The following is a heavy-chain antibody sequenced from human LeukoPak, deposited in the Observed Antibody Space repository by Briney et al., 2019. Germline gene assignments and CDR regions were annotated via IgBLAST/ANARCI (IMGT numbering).Heavy chain of an antibody. Sequence: GGSLRLSCAASGFTLSSYWMHWVRQAPGKGLVWVSRINSDGSSTSYADSVKGRFTISRDNAKNTLYLQMNSLRAEDTAVYYCARVDVCSGGSCYPDAFDIWGQGTMVTVSS. D-gene: IGHD2-15*01. V-gene: IGHV3-74*01. J-gene: IGHJ3*02. CDR3: ARVDVCSGGSCYPDAFDI. CDR1: GFTLSSYW. CDR2: INSDGSST.